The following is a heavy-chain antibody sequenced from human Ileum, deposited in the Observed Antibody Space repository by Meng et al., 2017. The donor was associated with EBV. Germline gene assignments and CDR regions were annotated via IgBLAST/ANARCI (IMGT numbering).Heavy chain of an antibody. D-gene: IGHD6-19*01. CDR2: IYHSGST. CDR3: ASFPPPGKQWLVTDY. V-gene: IGHV4-4*02. CDR1: VGSISSRNW. Sequence: GPLLESGHGGWKPLGPLSFTCAVSVGSISSRNWWSWVRQPPGKGLEWIGEIYHSGSTNYNPSLKSRVTISVDKSKNQFSLKLSSVTAADTAVYYCASFPPPGKQWLVTDYWGQGTLVTVSS. J-gene: IGHJ4*02.